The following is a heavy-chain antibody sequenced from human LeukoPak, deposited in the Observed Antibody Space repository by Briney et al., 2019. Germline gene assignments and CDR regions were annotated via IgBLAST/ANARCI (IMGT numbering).Heavy chain of an antibody. V-gene: IGHV4-34*01. J-gene: IGHJ4*02. CDR2: INHSGST. D-gene: IGHD2-8*01. CDR1: VGSFSGYY. CDR3: ARVGVLGY. Sequence: SETLSLTCAVYVGSFSGYYWSGMRQPPGKGREGIGEINHSGSTNYNPSLKSRVTISVDTSKNQFSLKLRSVTAADTAVYYCARVGVLGYWGQGTLVTVSS.